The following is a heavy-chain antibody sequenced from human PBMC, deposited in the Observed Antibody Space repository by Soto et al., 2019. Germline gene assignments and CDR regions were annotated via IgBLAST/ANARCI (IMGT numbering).Heavy chain of an antibody. D-gene: IGHD3-10*01. CDR3: ARQGFGALHRLVDV. V-gene: IGHV4-28*01. Sequence: SETLSLTCAVSGYSISSSNWWGWIRQPPGKGLEWIGYIYYSGSTYYNPSLKSRVAISLDTSKGQFSLKLTSVTATDTAVYYCARQGFGALHRLVDVWGQGTTVTVSS. CDR2: IYYSGST. J-gene: IGHJ6*02. CDR1: GYSISSSNW.